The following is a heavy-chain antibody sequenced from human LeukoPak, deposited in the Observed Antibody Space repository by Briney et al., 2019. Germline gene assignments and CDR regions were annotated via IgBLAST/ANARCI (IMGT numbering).Heavy chain of an antibody. Sequence: GGSLRLSCAASGFTFSSYWMHWVRQPPGKGLVWVSRINSDGSSTSYADSVKGRFTTSRDNAKSTLYLQMSSLRAEDTAVYYCAKEDSKAYYWGQGTRVTVSS. CDR1: GFTFSSYW. D-gene: IGHD4-11*01. V-gene: IGHV3-74*01. CDR3: AKEDSKAYY. CDR2: INSDGSST. J-gene: IGHJ4*02.